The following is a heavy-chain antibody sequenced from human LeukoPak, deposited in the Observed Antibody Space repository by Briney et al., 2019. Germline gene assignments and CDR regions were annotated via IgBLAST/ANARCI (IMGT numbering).Heavy chain of an antibody. J-gene: IGHJ5*02. Sequence: GGSLRLSCAASGFTFSSYGMHWVRQAPGKGLEGGAFIRYDGSNKYYADSVKGRFTISRDNSKNTLYLQMNSLRAEDTAVYYCARGGGGGAPGAWGQGTLVTVSS. D-gene: IGHD2-21*01. V-gene: IGHV3-30*02. CDR2: IRYDGSNK. CDR3: ARGGGGGAPGA. CDR1: GFTFSSYG.